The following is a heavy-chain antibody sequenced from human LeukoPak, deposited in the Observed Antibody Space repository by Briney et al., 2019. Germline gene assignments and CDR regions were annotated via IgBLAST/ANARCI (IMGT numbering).Heavy chain of an antibody. V-gene: IGHV3-48*01. J-gene: IGHJ4*02. D-gene: IGHD2-2*01. CDR2: ISSRSSTI. Sequence: GGSLRLSCAASGFTFSSYSMNWVRQAPGKGLEWVSYISSRSSTIYYADSVKGRFTISRDNAKNSLYLQMNSLRAEDTAVYYCARALGYCSSTSCYYFDNWGQGTLVTVSS. CDR3: ARALGYCSSTSCYYFDN. CDR1: GFTFSSYS.